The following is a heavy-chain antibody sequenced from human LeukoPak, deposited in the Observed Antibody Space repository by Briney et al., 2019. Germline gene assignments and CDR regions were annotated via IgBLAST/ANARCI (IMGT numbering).Heavy chain of an antibody. Sequence: SETLSLTCAVYGGSFSGYYWSWIRQPPGKGLEWIGEINHSGSTNYNPSLKSRVTISVDTSKNQFSLKLSSVTAADTAVYYCARNLKTHYYGSGNYLDYWGQGTLVTVSS. J-gene: IGHJ4*02. CDR1: GGSFSGYY. V-gene: IGHV4-34*01. CDR2: INHSGST. D-gene: IGHD3-10*01. CDR3: ARNLKTHYYGSGNYLDY.